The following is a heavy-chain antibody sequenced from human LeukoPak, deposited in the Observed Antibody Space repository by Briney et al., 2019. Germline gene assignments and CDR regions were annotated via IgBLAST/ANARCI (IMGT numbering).Heavy chain of an antibody. Sequence: GGSLRLSCVASGFTVSSNYMSWVRQAPGKGLEWVSVIYSGGSTYYADSVKGRFTISRDNSKNTLYLQMNSLRAEDTAVYYCARFWVWAFDIWGQGTMVTVSS. CDR1: GFTVSSNY. CDR2: IYSGGST. D-gene: IGHD3-16*01. CDR3: ARFWVWAFDI. J-gene: IGHJ3*02. V-gene: IGHV3-66*01.